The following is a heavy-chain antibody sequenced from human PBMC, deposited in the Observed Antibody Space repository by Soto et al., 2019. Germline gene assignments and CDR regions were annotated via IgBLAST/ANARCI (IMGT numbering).Heavy chain of an antibody. CDR1: GFAFNTYA. D-gene: IGHD2-2*01. CDR2: VSGSGGAT. J-gene: IGHJ6*02. CDR3: AKDRGTSIDVHRYFHYYRMDV. V-gene: IGHV3-23*01. Sequence: EVHLLESGGGLVRPGGSLTLSCSASGFAFNTYAMSWVRQAPGRGLEWVSGVSGSGGATYYADSEKGRCGVSRDKSKNTAYLQMNSLRAEDTAVYYCAKDRGTSIDVHRYFHYYRMDVWGQGTTVTVSS.